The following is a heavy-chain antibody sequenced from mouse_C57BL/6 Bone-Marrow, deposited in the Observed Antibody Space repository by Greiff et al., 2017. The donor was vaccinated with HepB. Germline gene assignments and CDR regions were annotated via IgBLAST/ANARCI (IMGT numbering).Heavy chain of an antibody. V-gene: IGHV5-6*01. J-gene: IGHJ4*01. CDR2: ISSGGSYT. CDR1: GFTFSSYG. Sequence: EVNLVESGGDLVKPGGSLKLSCAASGFTFSSYGMSWVRQTPDKRLEWVATISSGGSYTYYPDSVKGRFTISRDNAKNTLYLQMSSLKSEDTAMYYCARHGSRAMDYWGQGTSVTVSS. CDR3: ARHGSRAMDY.